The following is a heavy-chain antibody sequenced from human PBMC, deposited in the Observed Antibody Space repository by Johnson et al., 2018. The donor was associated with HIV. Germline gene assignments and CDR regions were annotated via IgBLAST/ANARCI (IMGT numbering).Heavy chain of an antibody. CDR1: GFTFGDYA. J-gene: IGHJ3*02. Sequence: VQLVESGGGLVQPGRSLRLSCTASGFTFGDYAMSWVRQAPGKGLEWVGFIRSKAYGGTTEYAASVKGRFTISRDDSRNTLYLQMGRLRVEDMAVYYCARDVASVYGSGDHAFDIWGQGTMVTVSS. V-gene: IGHV3-49*04. CDR3: ARDVASVYGSGDHAFDI. CDR2: IRSKAYGGTT. D-gene: IGHD3-10*01.